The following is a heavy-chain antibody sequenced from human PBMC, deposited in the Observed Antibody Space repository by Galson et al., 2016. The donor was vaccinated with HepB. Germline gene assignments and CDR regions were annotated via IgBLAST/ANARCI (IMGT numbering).Heavy chain of an antibody. V-gene: IGHV3-74*01. CDR3: VRDHSVVPTTAYNWFYP. CDR2: INGDGTIS. J-gene: IGHJ5*02. CDR1: GFAFSSPW. D-gene: IGHD4-23*01. Sequence: SLRLSCAASGFAFSSPWMHWVRQDLGKGLVWVPRINGDGTISNYADSVKGRFTISRDNAKNTLYLQMNSLRAEDTAVYFCVRDHSVVPTTAYNWFYPWGRGTLVTVSS.